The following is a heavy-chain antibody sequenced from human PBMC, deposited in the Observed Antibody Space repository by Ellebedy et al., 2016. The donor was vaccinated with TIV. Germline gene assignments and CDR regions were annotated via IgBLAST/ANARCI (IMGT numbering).Heavy chain of an antibody. CDR1: GYTFTGYY. V-gene: IGHV1-2*02. CDR3: AKVGATAA. J-gene: IGHJ5*02. CDR2: INPNSGGT. D-gene: IGHD1-26*01. Sequence: ASVKVSXXASGYTFTGYYMHWVRQAPGQGLEWMGWINPNSGGTNYAQKFQGRVTMTRDTSFSTAYMELSRLSSDDTAVYYCAKVGATAAWGQGTLVTVSS.